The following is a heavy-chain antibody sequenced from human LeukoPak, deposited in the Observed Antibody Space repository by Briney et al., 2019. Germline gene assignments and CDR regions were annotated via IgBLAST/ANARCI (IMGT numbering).Heavy chain of an antibody. CDR3: ARIGEVGYYDSSGRGDAFDI. V-gene: IGHV1-2*06. D-gene: IGHD3-22*01. J-gene: IGHJ3*02. CDR2: INPNSGGT. Sequence: GASVKVSCKASGYTFTRYYMHWVRQAPGQGLEWMGRINPNSGGTNYAQKFQGRVTMTRDTSISTAYMELSRLRSDDTAVYYCARIGEVGYYDSSGRGDAFDIWGQGAMVTVSS. CDR1: GYTFTRYY.